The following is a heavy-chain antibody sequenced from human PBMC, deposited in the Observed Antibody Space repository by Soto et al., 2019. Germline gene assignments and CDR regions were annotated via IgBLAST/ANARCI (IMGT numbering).Heavy chain of an antibody. D-gene: IGHD1-1*01. J-gene: IGHJ4*02. Sequence: HPGGSLRLSCAASGFTFSDHYMDWVRQAPGKGLEWVGRLRNKANSYTTEYAASVKGRFTISRDDSKNSLYLQMNSLKTEDTAVYYCVRAGIVTTPYYFDYWGRGTLVTVSS. CDR2: LRNKANSYTT. V-gene: IGHV3-72*01. CDR1: GFTFSDHY. CDR3: VRAGIVTTPYYFDY.